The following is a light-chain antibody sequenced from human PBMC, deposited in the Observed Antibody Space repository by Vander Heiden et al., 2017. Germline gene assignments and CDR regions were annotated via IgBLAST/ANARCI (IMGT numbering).Light chain of an antibody. CDR1: ALPKQY. V-gene: IGLV3-25*03. CDR3: QSADSSGTVV. CDR2: KDS. Sequence: SYELTQPPSVSVSPGQTARITCSGDALPKQYAYWYQQKPGQAPVMVIYKDSERPSGIPERISGSSSGTTVTLTISGVQAEDEADYYCQSADSSGTVVFGGGTKLTGL. J-gene: IGLJ2*01.